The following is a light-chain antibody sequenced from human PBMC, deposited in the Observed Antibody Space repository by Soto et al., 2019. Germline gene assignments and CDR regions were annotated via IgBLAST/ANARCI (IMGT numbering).Light chain of an antibody. CDR2: EVS. CDR3: CSDLDNTYFV. V-gene: IGLV2-8*01. J-gene: IGLJ1*01. CDR1: SSDVGYYQY. Sequence: QSVLTQPPSASGSPGQSVTISCTGTSSDVGYYQYVSWYQQYPGKAPKLMIYEVSKRPSGVPDRFSGSKSGNTASLTVSGLQAEDEADYYCCSDLDNTYFVFGTGTKLTVL.